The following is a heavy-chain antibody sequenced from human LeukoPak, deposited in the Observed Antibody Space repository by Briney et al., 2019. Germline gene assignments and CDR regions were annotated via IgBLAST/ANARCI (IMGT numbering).Heavy chain of an antibody. D-gene: IGHD3-22*01. CDR1: GFTFSSYA. J-gene: IGHJ4*02. CDR3: AKSPTFYYDTSGYRYFDY. CDR2: ISGSGIST. Sequence: GGSLRLSCAASGFTFSSYAMSWVRQAPGKGPEWVSGISGSGISTYYADSVKGRFTISRDNSKNTLYLQMNSLRAEDTAVYYCAKSPTFYYDTSGYRYFDYWGQGTLVTVSS. V-gene: IGHV3-23*01.